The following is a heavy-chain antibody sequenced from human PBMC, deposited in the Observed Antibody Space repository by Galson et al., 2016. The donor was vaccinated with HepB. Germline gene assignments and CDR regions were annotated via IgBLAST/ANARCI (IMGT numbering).Heavy chain of an antibody. CDR3: ASDFRSSTWLYAMDV. D-gene: IGHD3-3*01. J-gene: IGHJ6*02. CDR1: GFNFKKYA. V-gene: IGHV3-30-3*01. CDR2: ISYEGRND. Sequence: SLRLSCAASGFNFKKYAMHWVRQAPGKGLEWVALISYEGRNDYYADSVKGRFTVSRDNVKNTLFLQMNNVRADDTAVYYCASDFRSSTWLYAMDVWGQGTAVIVSS.